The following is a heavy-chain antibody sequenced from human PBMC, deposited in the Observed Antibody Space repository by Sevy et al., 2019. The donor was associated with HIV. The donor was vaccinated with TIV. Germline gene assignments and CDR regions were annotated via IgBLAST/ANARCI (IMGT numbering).Heavy chain of an antibody. J-gene: IGHJ5*02. D-gene: IGHD2-2*01. Sequence: GGSLRLSCAASGFTFSSYAMHWVRQAPGKGLEWVAVISYDGSNKYYAYSVKGRFTISRDNSKNTLYLQMNSLRAEDTAVYYCARDVTDIVVVPAAIGEIWFDPWGQGTLVTVSS. CDR3: ARDVTDIVVVPAAIGEIWFDP. CDR2: ISYDGSNK. CDR1: GFTFSSYA. V-gene: IGHV3-30-3*01.